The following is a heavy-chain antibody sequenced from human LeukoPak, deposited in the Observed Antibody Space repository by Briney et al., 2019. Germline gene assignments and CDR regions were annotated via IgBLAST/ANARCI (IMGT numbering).Heavy chain of an antibody. Sequence: PGGSLRLSCAASGFTFSSYAMSGVRQAPGGGLEWVSGMSAGGGTTYYADSVKGRFTISRDKSKSTLYLQMNSLTVEDTAVYYCAKDRDGGSNTKAKGFDYWGQGTPVTVSS. CDR2: MSAGGGTT. CDR3: AKDRDGGSNTKAKGFDY. CDR1: GFTFSSYA. V-gene: IGHV3-23*01. D-gene: IGHD2-8*01. J-gene: IGHJ4*02.